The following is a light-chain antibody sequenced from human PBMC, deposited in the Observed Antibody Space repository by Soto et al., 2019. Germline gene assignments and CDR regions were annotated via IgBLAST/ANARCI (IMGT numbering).Light chain of an antibody. CDR2: DAS. J-gene: IGKJ4*01. V-gene: IGKV3-11*01. CDR3: QQRSNWPPT. CDR1: QSVSRY. Sequence: EIVLTQSPATLSLSPGERATLSCRASQSVSRYLAWYQQKPGQAPRLLIYDASNRATGIPARFIGGGSGTGFTLTISRLEPEDFAVYYCQQRSNWPPTFGGGAKVEIK.